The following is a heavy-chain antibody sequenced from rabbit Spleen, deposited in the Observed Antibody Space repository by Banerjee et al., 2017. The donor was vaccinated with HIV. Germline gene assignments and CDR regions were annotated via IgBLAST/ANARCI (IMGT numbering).Heavy chain of an antibody. D-gene: IGHD6-1*01. J-gene: IGHJ4*01. CDR2: IDSGSSGFT. V-gene: IGHV1S40*01. Sequence: QSLEESGGDLVKPGASLTLTCTASGVSFSLSSYMCWVRQTPGKGLEWIACIDSGSSGFTYYATWAIGRFTCSKPSSTTVTLQMTSLTAADTATYFCARNGGMLNYELWGQGTLVTVS. CDR3: ARNGGMLNYEL. CDR1: GVSFSLSSY.